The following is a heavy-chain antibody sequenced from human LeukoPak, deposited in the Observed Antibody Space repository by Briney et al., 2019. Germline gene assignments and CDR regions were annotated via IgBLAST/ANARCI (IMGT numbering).Heavy chain of an antibody. CDR1: GFTFSNYW. V-gene: IGHV3-7*01. CDR3: VRDTGGSGSYPDY. CDR2: VKQDGSER. D-gene: IGHD1-26*01. Sequence: GGSLRLSCAASGFTFSNYWMTWVRQAPGKGLEWVANVKQDGSERYYVDSVRGRFTISRDNAKNSVYLQVNSLRVEDTAMYYCVRDTGGSGSYPDYWGQGVLVTVSS. J-gene: IGHJ4*02.